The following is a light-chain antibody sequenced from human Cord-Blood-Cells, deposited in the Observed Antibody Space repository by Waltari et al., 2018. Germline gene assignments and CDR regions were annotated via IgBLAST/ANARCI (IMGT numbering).Light chain of an antibody. V-gene: IGLV2-11*01. Sequence: QSALTQPRSVSGSPGQSVTISCTGTSSDVGGYYSVSWYQQHPGKAPKLMIYDVSKRPSGVPDRFSGSKSGNTASLTISGLQAEDEADYYCCSYAGSYTFVVFGGGTKLTVL. CDR3: CSYAGSYTFVV. CDR2: DVS. CDR1: SSDVGGYYS. J-gene: IGLJ2*01.